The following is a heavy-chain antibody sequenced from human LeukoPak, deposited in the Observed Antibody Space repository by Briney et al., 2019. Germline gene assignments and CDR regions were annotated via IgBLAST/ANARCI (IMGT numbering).Heavy chain of an antibody. Sequence: PSETLSLTCTVSGGSITNGDNYWSCIRQPPGKGREWIGYIYHSGSSYYNPSLESRVTVSVDTSKNHFSLKLMSVTAAETAVYYCARDSSGASYVVWGQGTLVTVSS. CDR2: IYHSGSS. CDR1: GGSITNGDNY. D-gene: IGHD1-26*01. J-gene: IGHJ4*02. CDR3: ARDSSGASYVV. V-gene: IGHV4-30-4*01.